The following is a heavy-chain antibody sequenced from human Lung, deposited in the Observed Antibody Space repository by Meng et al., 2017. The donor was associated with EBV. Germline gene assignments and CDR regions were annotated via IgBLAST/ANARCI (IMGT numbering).Heavy chain of an antibody. CDR1: GGSVISGGYY. CDR3: ANAGRFGESLGDY. V-gene: IGHV4-31*03. J-gene: IGHJ4*02. D-gene: IGHD3-10*01. CDR2: IYYTGSS. Sequence: QVQLHESGPGLVQPSQTLSLTCTVSGGSVISGGYYWSWIRQQPGKGLEWIGCIYYTGSSFYNPSLKSRVTISVDTSKNQFSLNLSSVTAADTAVYYCANAGRFGESLGDYWGQGILVTVSS.